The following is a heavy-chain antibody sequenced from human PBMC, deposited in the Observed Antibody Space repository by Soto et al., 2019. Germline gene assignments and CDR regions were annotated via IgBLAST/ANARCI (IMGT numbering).Heavy chain of an antibody. V-gene: IGHV3-53*01. CDR3: ARARDGYNFLYDPT. J-gene: IGHJ1*01. D-gene: IGHD5-12*01. CDR2: IYSGGRK. Sequence: GFLRLSGAASGLTVSNNYMSWVRQPPGMGLEWVSVIYSGGRKYYAASVKGRFTISRDNSKNTVYLQMNSLRAEYTAVYYCARARDGYNFLYDPTWGQGTLVTVSS. CDR1: GLTVSNNY.